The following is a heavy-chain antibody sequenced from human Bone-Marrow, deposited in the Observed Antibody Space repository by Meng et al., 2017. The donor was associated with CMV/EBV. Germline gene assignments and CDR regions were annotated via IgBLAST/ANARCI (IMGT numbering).Heavy chain of an antibody. D-gene: IGHD6-6*01. CDR1: GFTFRYSA. V-gene: IGHV3-9*01. CDR2: ISWQSRV. CDR3: ARDPASIAARPDYFDY. Sequence: SLKISCAASGFTFRYSAMHWVRQGPGRGLEWVSGISWQSRVAYADSVKGRFTISRDNARNSLYLQMTSLRAEDTAVYYCARDPASIAARPDYFDYWGQGKLVPVSS. J-gene: IGHJ4*02.